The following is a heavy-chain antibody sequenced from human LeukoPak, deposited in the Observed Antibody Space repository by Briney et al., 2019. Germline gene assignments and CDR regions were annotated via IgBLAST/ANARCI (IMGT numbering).Heavy chain of an antibody. V-gene: IGHV4-61*08. Sequence: SETLSLTCTVSGGSISSGGYYWSWIRQPPGKGLEWIGYVYYSGSTNYNSSLKSRVAISVDTSKNQFSLRLRSVTAADTAVYYCARHKQGMNDERPFEYWGQGTLVTVSS. CDR3: ARHKQGMNDERPFEY. CDR1: GGSISSGGYY. D-gene: IGHD1-1*01. CDR2: VYYSGST. J-gene: IGHJ4*02.